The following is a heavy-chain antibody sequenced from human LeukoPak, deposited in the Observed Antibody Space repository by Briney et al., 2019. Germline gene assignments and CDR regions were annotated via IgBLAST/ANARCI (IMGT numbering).Heavy chain of an antibody. CDR3: ARGKAHCSSTSCYGGWFDP. D-gene: IGHD2-2*01. CDR2: MSPNSGNT. J-gene: IGHJ5*02. V-gene: IGHV1-8*01. CDR1: GYTFTSYD. Sequence: GASVKVSCKASGYTFTSYDINWVRQATGQGLEWMGWMSPNSGNTGYAQKFQGRVTMTRNTSISTAYMELSSLRSEDTAVYYCARGKAHCSSTSCYGGWFDPWGQGTLVTVSS.